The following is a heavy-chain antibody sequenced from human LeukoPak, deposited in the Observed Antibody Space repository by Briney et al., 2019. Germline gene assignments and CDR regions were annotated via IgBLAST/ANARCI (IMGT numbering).Heavy chain of an antibody. CDR2: IDWDDDK. CDR3: ARNLGMIDY. Sequence: SGPTLVNPTQTLTLTCTFSGFSLSTSGMCVSWIRQPPGKALEWLARIDWDDDKYYNTSLKTGLTISKDTSKNQVVLTMTNMDPVDTATYYCARNLGMIDYWGPGTLVTVSS. J-gene: IGHJ4*02. V-gene: IGHV2-70*11. D-gene: IGHD1-14*01. CDR1: GFSLSTSGMC.